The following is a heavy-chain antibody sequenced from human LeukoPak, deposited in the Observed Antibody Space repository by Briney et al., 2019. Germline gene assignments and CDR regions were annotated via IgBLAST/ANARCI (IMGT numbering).Heavy chain of an antibody. CDR1: GYSISSGYY. J-gene: IGHJ4*02. V-gene: IGHV4-31*11. CDR2: IYYSGST. Sequence: PSETLSLTCAVSGYSISSGYYWGWIRQHPGKGLEWIGYIYYSGSTYYNPSLKSRVTISVDTSKNQLSLKLSSVTAADTAVYYCARGTGTTFYWGQGTLVTVSS. CDR3: ARGTGTTFY. D-gene: IGHD1-7*01.